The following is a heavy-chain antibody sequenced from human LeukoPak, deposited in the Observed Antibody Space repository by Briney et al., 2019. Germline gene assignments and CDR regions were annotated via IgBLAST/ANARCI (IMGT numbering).Heavy chain of an antibody. J-gene: IGHJ5*02. CDR1: GASISSYY. CDR2: LYYSGST. D-gene: IGHD4-4*01. Sequence: SETLSLTCTVSGASISSYYWSWIRQPPGKGLEWIGYLYYSGSTNYSPSLKSRVTISVDTSKNQFSLRLSSVTAADTAVYYCARQPSLTGDWFDPWGQGTLVTVSS. CDR3: ARQPSLTGDWFDP. V-gene: IGHV4-59*01.